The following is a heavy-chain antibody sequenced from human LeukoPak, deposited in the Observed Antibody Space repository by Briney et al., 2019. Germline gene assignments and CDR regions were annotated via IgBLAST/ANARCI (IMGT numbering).Heavy chain of an antibody. J-gene: IGHJ3*01. CDR3: AKDQVPYCTTDCYGAIDA. CDR1: GFSVTTTY. V-gene: IGHV3-53*01. Sequence: GGSLRLSCGVSGFSVTTTYMTWVRQAPGKGLEWVSLIFGESMTTYADSVKGRFTISRDNSKNSLYLQMNSLTVEDTAVYYCAKDQVPYCTTDCYGAIDAWGQGTLVTVSS. CDR2: IFGESMT. D-gene: IGHD2-21*02.